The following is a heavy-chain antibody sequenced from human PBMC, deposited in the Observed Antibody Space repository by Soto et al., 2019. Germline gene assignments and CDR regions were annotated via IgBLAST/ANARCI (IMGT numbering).Heavy chain of an antibody. Sequence: QVHLVESGGGVVQPGRSLRLSCAASGFTFSNYGMHWVRQAPGKGLEWLAVMSFDGSNEYYADSVQGRLTISRDNSKNTLYLQMNRLRTEDTAVYHCAKDAAVAFDIWGQGTMVNVSS. D-gene: IGHD2-15*01. V-gene: IGHV3-30*18. J-gene: IGHJ3*02. CDR3: AKDAAVAFDI. CDR2: MSFDGSNE. CDR1: GFTFSNYG.